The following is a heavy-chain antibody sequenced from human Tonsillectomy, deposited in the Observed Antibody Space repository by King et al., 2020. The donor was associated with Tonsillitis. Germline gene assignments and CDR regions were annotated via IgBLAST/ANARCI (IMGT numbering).Heavy chain of an antibody. CDR1: GFTFSTYA. V-gene: IGHV3-30-3*01. Sequence: QVQLVESGGGVVQPGRSLRLSCAASGFTFSTYAMHWVRQAPGKGLEWVAVISYDGSNKYYADSVKGRFTISRDNSKNTLYLQMSSLRAEDTAVFYCARDKSRLVPGGDTASDIWGQGTMVTVSS. D-gene: IGHD2-21*01. CDR3: ARDKSRLVPGGDTASDI. CDR2: ISYDGSNK. J-gene: IGHJ3*02.